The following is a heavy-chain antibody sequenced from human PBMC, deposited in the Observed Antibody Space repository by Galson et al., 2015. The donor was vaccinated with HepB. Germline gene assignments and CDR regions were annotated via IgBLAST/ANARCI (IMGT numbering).Heavy chain of an antibody. Sequence: SVKVSCKASGYTFTSYGISWVRQAPGQGLEWMGWISAYNGNTNYAQKLQGRVTMTTDTSTSTAYMELRSLRSDDTAVYYCARDAPYCSGGSCYSDLYYYYGMDVWGQGTTVTVSS. J-gene: IGHJ6*02. D-gene: IGHD2-15*01. CDR2: ISAYNGNT. V-gene: IGHV1-18*01. CDR1: GYTFTSYG. CDR3: ARDAPYCSGGSCYSDLYYYYGMDV.